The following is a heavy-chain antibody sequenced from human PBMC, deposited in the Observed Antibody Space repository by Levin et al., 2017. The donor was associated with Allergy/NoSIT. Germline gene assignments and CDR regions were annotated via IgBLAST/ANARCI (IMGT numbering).Heavy chain of an antibody. D-gene: IGHD5-18*01. V-gene: IGHV3-9*01. Sequence: GGSLRLSCEASGFIFEDYAMHWVRQVPGKGLEWVAGISWSSHSLGYADSVKGRFTISRDNAKNSLYLQMYSLGFEDTALYYCTKDSFRGYSLGSKVEVYGLDVWGHGTAVTV. J-gene: IGHJ6*02. CDR1: GFIFEDYA. CDR3: TKDSFRGYSLGSKVEVYGLDV. CDR2: ISWSSHSL.